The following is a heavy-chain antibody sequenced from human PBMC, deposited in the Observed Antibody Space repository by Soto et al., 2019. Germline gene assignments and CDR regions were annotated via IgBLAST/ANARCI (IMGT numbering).Heavy chain of an antibody. CDR3: ARDLYPMVDSGYDEPFDY. D-gene: IGHD5-12*01. J-gene: IGHJ4*02. CDR1: GFTFSSYS. V-gene: IGHV3-21*01. Sequence: GGSLRLSCAASGFTFSSYSMNWVRQAPGKGLEWVSSISSSSSYIYYADSVKGRFTISRDNAKNSLYLQMNSLRAEDTAVYYCARDLYPMVDSGYDEPFDYWGQGTLVTVSS. CDR2: ISSSSSYI.